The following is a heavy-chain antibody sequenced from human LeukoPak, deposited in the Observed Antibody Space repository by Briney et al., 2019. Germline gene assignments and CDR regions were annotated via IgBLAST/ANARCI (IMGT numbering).Heavy chain of an antibody. CDR2: ISSSSSYI. CDR1: GASISSSNYY. J-gene: IGHJ4*02. Sequence: ETLSLTCAVSGASISSSNYYWGWVRQSPGKGLEWVSSISSSSSYIYYADSVKGRFTISRDNAKNSLYLQMNSLRAEDTAVYYCARDGSYSSSWYFDYWGQGTLVTVSS. CDR3: ARDGSYSSSWYFDY. V-gene: IGHV3-21*01. D-gene: IGHD6-13*01.